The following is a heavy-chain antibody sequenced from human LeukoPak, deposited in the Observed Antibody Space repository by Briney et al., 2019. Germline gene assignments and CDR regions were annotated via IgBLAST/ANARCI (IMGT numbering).Heavy chain of an antibody. V-gene: IGHV4-38-2*02. CDR2: IHHSGSA. Sequence: SETLSLTCSVSHYSISTGYFWGWIRQPPGKGLEWIATIHHSGSAFYNPSPSLNSRVSISVDTSENQFSLKLSSVTTADTAVYYCARWVYDRSGYYPDWYFDLWGRGTLVTVSS. D-gene: IGHD3-22*01. CDR3: ARWVYDRSGYYPDWYFDL. J-gene: IGHJ2*01. CDR1: HYSISTGYF.